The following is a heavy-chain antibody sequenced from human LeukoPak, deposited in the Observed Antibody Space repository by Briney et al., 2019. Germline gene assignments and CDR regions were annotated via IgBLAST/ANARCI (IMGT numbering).Heavy chain of an antibody. CDR1: GYSFTSYW. J-gene: IGHJ4*02. V-gene: IGHV5-51*01. Sequence: GESLEISWKGSGYSFTSYWIGWVRQLPGKGLEWMGIIYPGDSDTRYSPSFQGQVTISADKSISTAYLQWSSLKASDTAMYYCARQGDYGDYGLDYWGQGTLVTVSS. CDR3: ARQGDYGDYGLDY. CDR2: IYPGDSDT. D-gene: IGHD4-17*01.